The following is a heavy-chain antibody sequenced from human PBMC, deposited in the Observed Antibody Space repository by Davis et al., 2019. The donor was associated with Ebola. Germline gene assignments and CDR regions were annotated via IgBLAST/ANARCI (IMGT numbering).Heavy chain of an antibody. V-gene: IGHV3-23*01. J-gene: IGHJ4*02. CDR1: GFTFSSYW. Sequence: PGGSLRLSCAASGFTFSSYWMSWVRQAPGKGLEWISYISGSGGSTYYADSVKGRFTISRDNSKNTLYLQMNSLRAEDTAVYYCARDPGSSGTNPGFDYWGQGTLVTVSS. CDR3: ARDPGSSGTNPGFDY. CDR2: ISGSGGST. D-gene: IGHD3-22*01.